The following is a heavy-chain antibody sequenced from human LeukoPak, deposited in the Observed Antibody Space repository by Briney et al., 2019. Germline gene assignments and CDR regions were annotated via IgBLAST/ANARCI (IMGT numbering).Heavy chain of an antibody. Sequence: GESLKISCTGSGYSFTSYWVGWVRQMPGKGLEWMGIIDPGDSDTRYSPSFQGQVTISADKSISTAYLQWSSLKASDTAMYYCARRYSGSYSAFDIWGQGTMVTVSS. D-gene: IGHD1-26*01. CDR1: GYSFTSYW. CDR2: IDPGDSDT. V-gene: IGHV5-51*01. CDR3: ARRYSGSYSAFDI. J-gene: IGHJ3*02.